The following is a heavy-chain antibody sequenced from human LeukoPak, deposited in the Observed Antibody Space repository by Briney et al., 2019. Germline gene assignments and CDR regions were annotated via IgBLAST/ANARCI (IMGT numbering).Heavy chain of an antibody. D-gene: IGHD5-18*01. CDR2: IKQDGSEK. CDR1: GFTFSSYW. J-gene: IGHJ5*02. Sequence: GGSLRLSCAVSGFTFSSYWMSWVRQAPGKGLEWVANIKQDGSEKNYVDSVKGRFTISRDNAKNSLYPQMNSLRAEDTAVYYCASGGQIWISWGQGTLVTVSS. V-gene: IGHV3-7*01. CDR3: ASGGQIWIS.